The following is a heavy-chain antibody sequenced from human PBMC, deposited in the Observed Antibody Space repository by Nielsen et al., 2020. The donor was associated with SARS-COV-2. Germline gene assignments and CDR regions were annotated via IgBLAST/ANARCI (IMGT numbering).Heavy chain of an antibody. CDR3: VSKWLRSKFDP. J-gene: IGHJ5*02. CDR1: GGSFSGYY. V-gene: IGHV4-34*01. D-gene: IGHD5-12*01. CDR2: INHSGGI. Sequence: SETLSLTCAVYGGSFSGYYWNWIRQAPGKGLEWIGEINHSGGINYNPALKSRVTISVDTSKNQFSLKLSSVTAADTAVYYCVSKWLRSKFDPWGQGTLVTVSS.